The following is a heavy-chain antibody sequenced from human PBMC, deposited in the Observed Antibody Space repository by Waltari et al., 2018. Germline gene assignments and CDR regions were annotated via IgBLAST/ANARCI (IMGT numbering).Heavy chain of an antibody. CDR1: GYSISSGSY. D-gene: IGHD6-19*01. Sequence: QVQLQESGPGLVKPSETLSLTCAVSGYSISSGSYWGWIRQPPGKGLEWIGSIYHSGSTYYNPALKSRVTISVDTSKNQFSLKLSSVTAADTAVYYCARHSSVAGTISFDYWGQGTLVTVSS. V-gene: IGHV4-38-2*01. J-gene: IGHJ4*02. CDR2: IYHSGST. CDR3: ARHSSVAGTISFDY.